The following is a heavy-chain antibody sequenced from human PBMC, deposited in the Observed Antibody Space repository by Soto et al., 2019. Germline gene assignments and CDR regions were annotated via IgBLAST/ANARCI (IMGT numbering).Heavy chain of an antibody. CDR2: INPSGGST. CDR1: GYTFTSYY. J-gene: IGHJ6*02. D-gene: IGHD2-15*01. V-gene: IGHV1-46*01. CDR3: ARFSGGSYNTYYFYYGMDV. Sequence: ASVKVSCKASGYTFTSYYMHWVRQAPGQGLEWMGIINPSGGSTSYAQKFQGRVTMTTDTSTSTAYMELRSLRSDDTAVYYCARFSGGSYNTYYFYYGMDVWGQGTTVT.